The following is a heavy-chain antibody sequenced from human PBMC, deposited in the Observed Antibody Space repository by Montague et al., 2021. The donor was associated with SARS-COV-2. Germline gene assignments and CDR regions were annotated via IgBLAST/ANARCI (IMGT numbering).Heavy chain of an antibody. CDR3: ARLYYYGSGRRMGYYYYGMDV. CDR1: GFTFSSYG. D-gene: IGHD3-10*01. J-gene: IGHJ6*02. CDR2: IWYDGSNK. Sequence: SLRLSCAASGFTFSSYGMYWVRQAPGKGLEWVAVIWYDGSNKYYVDSVKGRFTIYRDNSKNTLYLQMNSLRAEDTAVYYCARLYYYGSGRRMGYYYYGMDVWGQGTTVTVSS. V-gene: IGHV3-33*01.